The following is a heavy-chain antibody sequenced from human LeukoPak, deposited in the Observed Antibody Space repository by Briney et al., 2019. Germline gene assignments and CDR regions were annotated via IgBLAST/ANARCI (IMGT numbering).Heavy chain of an antibody. CDR2: ITWDGGST. D-gene: IGHD6-13*01. J-gene: IGHJ4*02. CDR3: TKGTSSWHEFDY. V-gene: IGHV3-43D*03. CDR1: GFTFDDYA. Sequence: PGGSLRLSCAASGFTFDDYAMHWVRQAPGKGLEWVSLITWDGGSTYYADSVKGRFTISRDNSKNSLSLQMNNLRAEDTALYYCTKGTSSWHEFDYWGQGTLVTVSS.